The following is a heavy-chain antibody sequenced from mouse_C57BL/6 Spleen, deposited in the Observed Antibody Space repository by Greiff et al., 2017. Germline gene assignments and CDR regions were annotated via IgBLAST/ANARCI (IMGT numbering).Heavy chain of an antibody. Sequence: LVESGAELARPGASVKLSCKASGYTFTSYGISWVKQRTGQGLEWIGEIYPRSGNTYYNEKFKGKATLTADKSSSTAYMELRSLTSEDSAVYFCASADDYLSWFAYWGQGTLVTVSA. D-gene: IGHD2-4*01. CDR1: GYTFTSYG. CDR2: IYPRSGNT. J-gene: IGHJ3*01. CDR3: ASADDYLSWFAY. V-gene: IGHV1-81*01.